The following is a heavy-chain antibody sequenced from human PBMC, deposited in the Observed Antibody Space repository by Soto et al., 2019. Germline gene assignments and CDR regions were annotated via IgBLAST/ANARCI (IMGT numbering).Heavy chain of an antibody. CDR2: ISAYNGNT. CDR1: GYTFTSYG. CDR3: ARCHGEGLRSPYYYYGIDV. Sequence: QVQLVQSGAGVKKPGASVKVSCKASGYTFTSYGISWVRQAPGQGLEWMGWISAYNGNTNYAQKLQGRVNMTTDTSASTAYMEQRSLRSDDTAVYYCARCHGEGLRSPYYYYGIDVWGQGTTVTVSS. V-gene: IGHV1-18*01. D-gene: IGHD5-12*01. J-gene: IGHJ6*02.